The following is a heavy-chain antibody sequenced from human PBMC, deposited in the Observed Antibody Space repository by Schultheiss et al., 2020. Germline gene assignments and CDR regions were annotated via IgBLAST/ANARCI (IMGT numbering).Heavy chain of an antibody. CDR2: ISFDGSNK. J-gene: IGHJ3*02. Sequence: GGSLRLSCAASGFTFSSYGMHWVRQAPGKGLQWVAVISFDGSNKYYADSVKGRFTISRDNSKNTLYLQMNRLTSEDTALYYCATGWREVTDIWGQGTMVTVSS. CDR3: ATGWREVTDI. CDR1: GFTFSSYG. D-gene: IGHD2-15*01. V-gene: IGHV3-30*03.